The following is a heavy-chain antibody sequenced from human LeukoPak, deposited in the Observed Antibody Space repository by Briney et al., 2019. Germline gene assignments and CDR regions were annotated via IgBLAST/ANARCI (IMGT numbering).Heavy chain of an antibody. CDR3: ARRPAEGVWAGSGRGGMDV. CDR2: INAGNGNT. J-gene: IGHJ6*02. D-gene: IGHD3-16*01. Sequence: ASVKVSCKASGYTFTSYAMHWVRQAPGQRLEWMGWINAGNGNTKYSQKSQGRVTITRDTSASTAYMELSRLRSDDTAVYYCARRPAEGVWAGSGRGGMDVWGQGTTVTVSS. V-gene: IGHV1-3*01. CDR1: GYTFTSYA.